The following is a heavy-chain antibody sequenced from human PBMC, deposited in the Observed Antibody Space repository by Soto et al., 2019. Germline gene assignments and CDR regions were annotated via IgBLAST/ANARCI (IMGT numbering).Heavy chain of an antibody. CDR2: INTYNGNT. J-gene: IGHJ6*03. CDR1: GYTFTSYG. CDR3: ARDSNYGYYYMDV. V-gene: IGHV1-18*01. Sequence: GASVKVSCKASGYTFTSYGISWVRQAPGQGLEWMGWINTYNGNTNYAQKLQGRVTMTADTSTSTAYMELTSLRSDDTAVYYCARDSNYGYYYMDVWCKGTTVTVSS. D-gene: IGHD4-4*01.